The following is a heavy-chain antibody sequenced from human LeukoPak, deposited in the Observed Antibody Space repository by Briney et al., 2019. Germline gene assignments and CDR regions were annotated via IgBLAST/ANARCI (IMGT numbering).Heavy chain of an antibody. CDR2: INHSGST. D-gene: IGHD5-24*01. CDR1: GGSLSGYY. V-gene: IGHV4-34*01. CDR3: ASSRDGYNFGVTQRWFDP. J-gene: IGHJ5*02. Sequence: SETLSLTCAVYGGSLSGYYWSWIRQPPGKGLEWIGEINHSGSTNYNPSLKSRVTISVDTSKNQFSLKLSSVTAADTAVYYCASSRDGYNFGVTQRWFDPWGQGTLVTVSS.